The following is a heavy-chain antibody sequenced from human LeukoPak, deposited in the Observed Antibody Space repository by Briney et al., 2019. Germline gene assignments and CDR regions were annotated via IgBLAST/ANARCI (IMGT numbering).Heavy chain of an antibody. Sequence: GGSLRLSCAASGFTFSSYSMYWVRQAPGKGLEWVSSISSSSSYIYYADSVKGRFTISRDNAKNSLYLQMNSLRAEDTAVYYCARERGRWLQSDFDYWGQGTLVTVSS. CDR1: GFTFSSYS. J-gene: IGHJ4*02. D-gene: IGHD3-16*01. V-gene: IGHV3-21*01. CDR2: ISSSSSYI. CDR3: ARERGRWLQSDFDY.